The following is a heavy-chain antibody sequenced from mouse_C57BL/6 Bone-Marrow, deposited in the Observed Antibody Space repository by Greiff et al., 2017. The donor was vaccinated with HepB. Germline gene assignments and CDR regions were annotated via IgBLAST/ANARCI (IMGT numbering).Heavy chain of an antibody. V-gene: IGHV14-4*01. J-gene: IGHJ3*01. CDR1: GFNIKDDY. D-gene: IGHD2-2*01. CDR2: IDPGNGDT. CDR3: TTRGGYDDGSWFAY. Sequence: EVQLQQSGAELVRPGASVKLSCTASGFNIKDDYMHWVKQRPEQGLEWIGWIDPGNGDTEYASKFQGKATITADTTSNTAYLQLSSLTSEDTAVYYCTTRGGYDDGSWFAYWGQGTLVTVSA.